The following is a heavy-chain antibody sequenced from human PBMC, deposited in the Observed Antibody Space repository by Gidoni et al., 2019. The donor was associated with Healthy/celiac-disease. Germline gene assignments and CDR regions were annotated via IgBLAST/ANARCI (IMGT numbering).Heavy chain of an antibody. CDR3: ARDQTSRGLQLL. J-gene: IGHJ4*02. D-gene: IGHD5-12*01. Sequence: QVQLVQSGAEVKKPGSAVEVACKASGGTFSSYAISWVRQAPGQGLEWMGGIIPIFGTANYAQKFQGRVTITADESTSTAYMELSSLRSEDTAVYYCARDQTSRGLQLLWGQGTLVTVSS. V-gene: IGHV1-69*01. CDR1: GGTFSSYA. CDR2: IIPIFGTA.